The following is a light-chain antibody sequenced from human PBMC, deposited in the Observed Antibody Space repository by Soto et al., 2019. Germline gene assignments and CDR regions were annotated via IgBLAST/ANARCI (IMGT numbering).Light chain of an antibody. V-gene: IGKV1-5*03. J-gene: IGKJ1*01. Sequence: IQMSHSPSPPSRSFGEKVTLPFRASQTISSWLAWYQQKPGKAPKLLIYKASTLKSGVPSRFSGSGSGTEFTLTISSLQPDDFATYYCQHYNSYSEAFGQGTKVDIK. CDR3: QHYNSYSEA. CDR2: KAS. CDR1: QTISSW.